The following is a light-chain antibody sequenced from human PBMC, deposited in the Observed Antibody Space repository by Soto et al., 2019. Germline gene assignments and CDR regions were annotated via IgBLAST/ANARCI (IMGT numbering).Light chain of an antibody. CDR2: EVT. CDR3: SSYTSSSTWV. CDR1: SSDIGGYNY. J-gene: IGLJ3*02. V-gene: IGLV2-14*01. Sequence: QPVLTQPASVSGSPGQSITISCTGTSSDIGGYNYVSWYQQYPGKAPKVMIYEVTNRPSGVSNRFSGSKSGNTASLTISGLQAEDEGDYYCSSYTSSSTWVFGGGTKLTVL.